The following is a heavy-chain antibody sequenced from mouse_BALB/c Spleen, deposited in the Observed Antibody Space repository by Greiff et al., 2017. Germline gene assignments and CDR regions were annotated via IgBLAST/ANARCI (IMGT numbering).Heavy chain of an antibody. CDR2: ISDGGSYT. CDR1: GFTFSDYY. D-gene: IGHD2-9*01. V-gene: IGHV5-4*02. CDR3: ARDRRPYYGYWFAY. J-gene: IGHJ3*01. Sequence: DVQLVESGGGLVKPGGSLKLSCAASGFTFSDYYMYWVRQTPEKRLEWVATISDGGSYTYYPDSVKGRFTISRDNAKNNLYLQMSSLKSEDTAMYYCARDRRPYYGYWFAYWGQGTLVTVSA.